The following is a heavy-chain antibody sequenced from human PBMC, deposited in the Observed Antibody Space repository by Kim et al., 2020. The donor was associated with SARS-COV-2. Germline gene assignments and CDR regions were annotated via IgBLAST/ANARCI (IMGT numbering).Heavy chain of an antibody. D-gene: IGHD6-13*01. J-gene: IGHJ4*02. V-gene: IGHV1-3*01. Sequence: NGNTKYSHQFQGRVTITRDTSASPAYMELSSLRSEDTAVYYCARGMQQLVSWGQGTLVTVSS. CDR3: ARGMQQLVS. CDR2: NGNT.